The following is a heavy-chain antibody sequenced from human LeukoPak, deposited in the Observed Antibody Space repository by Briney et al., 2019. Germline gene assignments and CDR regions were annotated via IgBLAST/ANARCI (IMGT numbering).Heavy chain of an antibody. CDR1: GGSISSYF. CDR2: IYTRGSS. V-gene: IGHV4-4*07. D-gene: IGHD3-22*01. J-gene: IGHJ4*02. Sequence: SETLSLTCTVSGGSISSYFWSWIRQPAGKGLEWIGRIYTRGSSKYNPSLKSRVTVSVDTSKNQFSLKLSSVTVADTAVYYCARARAWHDTSGFYFDYWGQGSQVTVAS. CDR3: ARARAWHDTSGFYFDY.